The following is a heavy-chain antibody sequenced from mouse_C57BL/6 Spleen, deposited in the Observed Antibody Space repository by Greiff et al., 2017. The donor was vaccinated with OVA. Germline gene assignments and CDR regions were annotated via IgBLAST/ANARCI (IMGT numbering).Heavy chain of an antibody. J-gene: IGHJ2*01. CDR2: INPNNGGT. D-gene: IGHD2-5*01. CDR3: ARSYYSNYVGFDY. V-gene: IGHV1-18*01. Sequence: VQLQHSGPELVKPGASVKIPCKASGYTFTDYNMDWVKQSHGKSLEWIGDINPNNGGTIYNQKFKGKATLTVDKSSSTAYMELRSLTSEDTAVYYCARSYYSNYVGFDYWGQGTTLTVSS. CDR1: GYTFTDYN.